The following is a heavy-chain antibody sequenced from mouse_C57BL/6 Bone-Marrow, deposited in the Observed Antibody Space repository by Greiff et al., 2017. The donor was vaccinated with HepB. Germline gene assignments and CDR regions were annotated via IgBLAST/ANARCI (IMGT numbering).Heavy chain of an antibody. CDR1: GFTFSDYY. V-gene: IGHV5-16*01. CDR3: ARDLGGLLFYFDY. CDR2: INYDGSST. D-gene: IGHD2-10*01. J-gene: IGHJ2*01. Sequence: EVKLVESEGGLVQPGSSMKLSCTASGFTFSDYYMAWVRQVPEKGLEWVANINYDGSSTYYLDSLKSRFIISRDNAKNILYLQMSSLKSEDTATYYCARDLGGLLFYFDYWGQGTTLTVSS.